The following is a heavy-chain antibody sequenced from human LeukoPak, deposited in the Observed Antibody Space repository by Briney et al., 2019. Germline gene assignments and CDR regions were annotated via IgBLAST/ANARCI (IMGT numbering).Heavy chain of an antibody. J-gene: IGHJ4*02. Sequence: PGGSLRLSCTGSGFTFGDYAMNWVRQVPGKGLEWIGFIRSKTYDKTTGYAASVKDRFTISRDDSKNIAYLQINSLKVEDTAVYYCSRSGSGDCYFCRPGQDWGQGTLITVSS. D-gene: IGHD2-21*02. CDR1: GFTFGDYA. CDR2: IRSKTYDKTT. V-gene: IGHV3-49*04. CDR3: SRSGSGDCYFCRPGQD.